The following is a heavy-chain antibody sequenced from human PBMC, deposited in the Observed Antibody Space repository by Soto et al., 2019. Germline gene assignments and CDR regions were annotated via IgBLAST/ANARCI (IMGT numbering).Heavy chain of an antibody. Sequence: SETLSLTCTVSGASISSSSYYWGWIRQPPGKGLAWIGNIYYSGSTYSNPSLKSRLTISVDTSKNQFSLNLSSVTAADTAVYYCARGPYYYDSSGYPLPGWFDPWGQGTLVTVSS. CDR3: ARGPYYYDSSGYPLPGWFDP. D-gene: IGHD3-22*01. CDR2: IYYSGST. CDR1: GASISSSSYY. V-gene: IGHV4-39*01. J-gene: IGHJ5*02.